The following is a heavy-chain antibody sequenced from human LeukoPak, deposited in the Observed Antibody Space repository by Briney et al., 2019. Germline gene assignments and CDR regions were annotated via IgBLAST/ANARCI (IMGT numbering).Heavy chain of an antibody. CDR1: GFTFSSFS. CDR2: ISTGTSYI. D-gene: IGHD3-10*01. V-gene: IGHV3-21*01. J-gene: IGHJ4*01. Sequence: GGSLRLSCAASGFTFSSFSMNWVRPAPGKGLEWVSSISTGTSYIFYAESVKGRFTISRDNAKNSLYLQMNSLRVEDTAVYYCARDPKYYYTSGCLDYWGHGTLVTVSS. CDR3: ARDPKYYYTSGCLDY.